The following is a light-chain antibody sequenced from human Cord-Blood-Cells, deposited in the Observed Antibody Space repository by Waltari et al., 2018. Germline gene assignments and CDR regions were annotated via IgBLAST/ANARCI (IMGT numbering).Light chain of an antibody. CDR2: AAS. J-gene: IGKJ4*01. CDR1: QSISSY. CDR3: QQSYSTPLT. Sequence: DIQMTQYPSSLYASVGDRVTITCRASQSISSYLNWYKQKPGKAPKLLIYAASSLQSGVPSRFSGSGSGTDFTLTISSLQPEDFATDYCQQSYSTPLTFGGGTKVEIK. V-gene: IGKV1-39*01.